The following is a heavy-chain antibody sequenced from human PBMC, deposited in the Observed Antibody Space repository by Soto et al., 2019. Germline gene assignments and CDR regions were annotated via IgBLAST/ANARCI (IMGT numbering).Heavy chain of an antibody. D-gene: IGHD2-15*01. Sequence: GGSLRLSCAASGFTFDDYAMHWVRQAPGKGLEWVSGISWNSGSIGYADSVKGRFTISRDNATNTLYLQMNSLTAEDTALYYCAKGPIRLYCSGGSCYPYYFDYWGQGTLVTVSS. CDR3: AKGPIRLYCSGGSCYPYYFDY. J-gene: IGHJ4*02. CDR2: ISWNSGSI. CDR1: GFTFDDYA. V-gene: IGHV3-9*01.